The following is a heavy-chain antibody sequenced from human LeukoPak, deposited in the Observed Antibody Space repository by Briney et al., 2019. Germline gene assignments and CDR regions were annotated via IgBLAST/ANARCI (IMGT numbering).Heavy chain of an antibody. Sequence: SETLSLTCNVSGYSISSGYYWAWIRQAPGKGLEWIGSIYHSGYTHYNPSLKGRVTISVDTSKNDFSLKLSSVAAADTAIYYCARDMNPTHYFNYWGQGTLVAVSS. V-gene: IGHV4-38-2*02. CDR3: ARDMNPTHYFNY. D-gene: IGHD3-16*01. J-gene: IGHJ4*02. CDR2: IYHSGYT. CDR1: GYSISSGYY.